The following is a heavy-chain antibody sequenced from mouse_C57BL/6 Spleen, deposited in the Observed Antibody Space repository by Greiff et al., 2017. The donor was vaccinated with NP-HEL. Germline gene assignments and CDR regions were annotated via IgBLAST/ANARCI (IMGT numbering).Heavy chain of an antibody. CDR1: GYTFTDYE. Sequence: QVQLQQSGAELVRPGASVTLSCKASGYTFTDYEMHWVKQTPVHGLEWIGAIDPETGGTAYNQKFKGKAILTADKSSSTAYMELCSLTSEDSAVYYCTRYDDTATGHFDYWGQGTTLTVSS. D-gene: IGHD1-2*01. J-gene: IGHJ2*01. CDR2: IDPETGGT. V-gene: IGHV1-15*01. CDR3: TRYDDTATGHFDY.